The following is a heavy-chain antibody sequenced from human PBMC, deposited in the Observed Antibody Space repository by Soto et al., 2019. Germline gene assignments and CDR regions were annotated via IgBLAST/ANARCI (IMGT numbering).Heavy chain of an antibody. Sequence: QVQLVQSGAEVKTPGSSVKLSCKASGGSFGGYGLSWVRQAPGQGLEWMGGILPLFAPANYAQKFQGRVTITADESACAGYLELNSLRSEDTAVYYWARGWTWYARSGGTYHYTAKLEYWGHGTLVTVSS. CDR2: ILPLFAPA. CDR1: GGSFGGYG. D-gene: IGHD3-16*02. V-gene: IGHV1-69*12. CDR3: ARGWTWYARSGGTYHYTAKLEY. J-gene: IGHJ4*01.